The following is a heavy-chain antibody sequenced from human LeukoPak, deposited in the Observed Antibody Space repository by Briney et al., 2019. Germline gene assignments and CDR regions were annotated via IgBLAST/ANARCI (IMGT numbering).Heavy chain of an antibody. CDR1: GDTFTNYY. CDR2: INPSDRIINPSDGSS. D-gene: IGHD1-26*01. Sequence: GASVKVSCKASGDTFTNYYIHWVRQAPGQGLEWMGIINPSDRIINPSDGSSTYAQKFQDRVTMTRDTSTSTVFMELRSLRSEDTAVYYCARTFINGGSYYYDYWGQGTLVTVSS. CDR3: ARTFINGGSYYYDY. J-gene: IGHJ4*02. V-gene: IGHV1-46*01.